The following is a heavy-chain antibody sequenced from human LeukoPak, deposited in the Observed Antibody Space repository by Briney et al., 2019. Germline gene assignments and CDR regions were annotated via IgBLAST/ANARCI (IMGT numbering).Heavy chain of an antibody. V-gene: IGHV3-48*03. CDR2: ISSSGSTI. CDR3: AVLGYCSVGSCYSTNHFDY. Sequence: GGSLRLSCAASRFTFSSYKMHWVRQAPGKGLEWVSYISSSGSTIYYADSVKGRFTISRDNAKNSLYLQMNSLRAEDTAVYYCAVLGYCSVGSCYSTNHFDYWGQGTLVTVSS. CDR1: RFTFSSYK. D-gene: IGHD2-15*01. J-gene: IGHJ4*02.